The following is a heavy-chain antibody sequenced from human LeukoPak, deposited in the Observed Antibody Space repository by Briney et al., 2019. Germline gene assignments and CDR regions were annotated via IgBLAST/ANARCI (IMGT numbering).Heavy chain of an antibody. V-gene: IGHV4-34*01. J-gene: IGHJ6*02. CDR3: ARLVVVTAIPSYYYGMDV. CDR1: GGSLSGYY. CDR2: INHSGST. D-gene: IGHD2-21*02. Sequence: SETLSLTCAVYGGSLSGYYWSWIRQPPGKGLEWIGEINHSGSTNYNPSLKSRVTISVDTSKNQFSLKLSSVTAADTAVYYCARLVVVTAIPSYYYGMDVWGQGTTVTVSS.